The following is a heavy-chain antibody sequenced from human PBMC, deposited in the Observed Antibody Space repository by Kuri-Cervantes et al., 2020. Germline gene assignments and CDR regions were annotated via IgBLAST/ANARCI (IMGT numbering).Heavy chain of an antibody. CDR1: GGTFSSYA. CDR2: IIPIFGTA. D-gene: IGHD6-19*01. V-gene: IGHV1-69*13. Sequence: SVKVSCKASGGTFSSYAISWVRQAPGQGLEWMGGIIPIFGTANYAQKFQGRVTITADESTSTAYMELSSLRSEDTAVYYCARGNRGSGWYSQVSSSYYYYYGMDVWGQGTTVTVSS. J-gene: IGHJ6*02. CDR3: ARGNRGSGWYSQVSSSYYYYYGMDV.